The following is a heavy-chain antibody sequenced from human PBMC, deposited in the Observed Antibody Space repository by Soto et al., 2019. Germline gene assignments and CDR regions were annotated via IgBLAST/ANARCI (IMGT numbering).Heavy chain of an antibody. J-gene: IGHJ6*02. CDR1: GGTFSSYA. CDR2: IIPIFGTA. Sequence: SVKVYCKASGGTFSSYAISWVRQAPGQVLEWMGGIIPIFGTANYAQKFQGRVTITADESTSTAYMELSSLRSEDTAVYYCARAGNYDILTGYQHYYYYYGMDVWGQGTTVTVS. CDR3: ARAGNYDILTGYQHYYYYYGMDV. V-gene: IGHV1-69*01. D-gene: IGHD3-9*01.